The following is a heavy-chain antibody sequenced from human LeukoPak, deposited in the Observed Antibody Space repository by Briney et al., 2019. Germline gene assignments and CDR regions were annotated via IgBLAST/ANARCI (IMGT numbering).Heavy chain of an antibody. D-gene: IGHD3-3*02. CDR1: GFTVRYNS. Sequence: PGGSLRLSCAAPGFTVRYNSMTWLRQAPGKGLEWVSTIYADGTTYYADSMKGRFTISRDNSKNTLDLQMNSLRAEDTAVYYCARAQLASGTDYWGQGTLVTVSS. J-gene: IGHJ4*02. CDR3: ARAQLASGTDY. V-gene: IGHV3-53*01. CDR2: IYADGTT.